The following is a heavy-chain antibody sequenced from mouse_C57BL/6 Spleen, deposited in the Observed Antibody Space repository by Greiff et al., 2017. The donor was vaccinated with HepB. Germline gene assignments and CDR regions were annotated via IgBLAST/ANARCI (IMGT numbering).Heavy chain of an antibody. Sequence: QVQLQQSGAELMKPGASVKLSCKATGYTFTGYWIEWVKQRPGHGLEWIGEILPGSGGTNYNEKFKGKATFTADTSSNTAYMQRSSLPTEDSAVYYCAGSDYDYTSFAYWGQGTPVTVSA. CDR2: ILPGSGGT. CDR1: GYTFTGYW. CDR3: AGSDYDYTSFAY. J-gene: IGHJ3*01. D-gene: IGHD2-4*01. V-gene: IGHV1-9*01.